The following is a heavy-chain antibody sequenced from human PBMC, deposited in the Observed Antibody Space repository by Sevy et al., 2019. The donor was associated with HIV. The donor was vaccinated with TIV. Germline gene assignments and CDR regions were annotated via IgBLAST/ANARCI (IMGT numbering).Heavy chain of an antibody. D-gene: IGHD3-16*01. CDR2: ISAYNGNT. J-gene: IGHJ6*02. CDR1: GYTFTSYG. V-gene: IGHV1-18*01. Sequence: ASVKVSCKASGYTFTSYGISWVRQAPGQGLEWMGWISAYNGNTNYAQKLQGRVTMTTDTSTSTAYMELRSLRSDDTAVYYCARARRGVNYVLDSPQNRGLDVWGQGTTVTVSS. CDR3: ARARRGVNYVLDSPQNRGLDV.